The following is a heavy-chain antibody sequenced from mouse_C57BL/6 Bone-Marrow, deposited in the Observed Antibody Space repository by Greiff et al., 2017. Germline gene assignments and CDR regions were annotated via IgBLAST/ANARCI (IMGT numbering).Heavy chain of an antibody. CDR2: LDPSDSET. CDR1: GYTFTSYW. D-gene: IGHD2-13*01. Sequence: QVQLQQPGAELVRPGSSVKLSCKASGYTFTSYWMHWVKQRPIQGLEWIGNLDPSDSETHYNQKFKYKATLTVDKSSSTAYMQLSSLTSEDSAVYCCARWGNDDYFAWFAYWGQGTLVTVSA. J-gene: IGHJ3*01. V-gene: IGHV1-52*01. CDR3: ARWGNDDYFAWFAY.